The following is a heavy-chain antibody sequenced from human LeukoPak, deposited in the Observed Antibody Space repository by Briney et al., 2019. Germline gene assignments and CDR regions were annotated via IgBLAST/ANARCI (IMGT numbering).Heavy chain of an antibody. CDR1: GGSFGGYY. CDR2: INHSGST. D-gene: IGHD3-10*01. Sequence: SETLSLTCAVYGGSFGGYYWSWIRQPPGKGLEWIGEINHSGSTNYNPSLKSRVTISVDTSRNQFSLKLSSVTAADTAVYYCARNGITMVRGARLDYWGQGTLVTVSS. CDR3: ARNGITMVRGARLDY. V-gene: IGHV4-34*01. J-gene: IGHJ4*02.